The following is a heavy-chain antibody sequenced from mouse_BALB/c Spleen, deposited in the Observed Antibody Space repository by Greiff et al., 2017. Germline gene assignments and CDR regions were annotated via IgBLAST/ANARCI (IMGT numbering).Heavy chain of an antibody. CDR2: ISSGSSTI. J-gene: IGHJ4*01. Sequence: EVMLVESGGGLVQPGGSRKLSCAASGFTFSSFGMHWVRQAPEKGLEWVAYISSGSSTIYYADTVKGRFTISRDNPKNTLCLQMTSLRSEDTAMYYCARMGLRLHAMDYWGQGTSVTVSS. CDR3: ARMGLRLHAMDY. V-gene: IGHV5-17*02. CDR1: GFTFSSFG. D-gene: IGHD3-2*02.